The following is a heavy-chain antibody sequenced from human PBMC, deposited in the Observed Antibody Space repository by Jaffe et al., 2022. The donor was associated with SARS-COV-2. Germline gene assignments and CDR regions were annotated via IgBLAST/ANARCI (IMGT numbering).Heavy chain of an antibody. CDR3: ARPTYYYGSGREDDAFDI. CDR2: INPSGGST. Sequence: QVQLVQSGAEVKKPGASVKVSCKASGYTFTSYYMHWVRQAPGQGLEWMGIINPSGGSTSYAQKFQGRVTMTRDTSTSTVYMELSSLRSEDTAVYYCARPTYYYGSGREDDAFDIWGQGTMVTVSS. D-gene: IGHD3-10*01. J-gene: IGHJ3*02. CDR1: GYTFTSYY. V-gene: IGHV1-46*01.